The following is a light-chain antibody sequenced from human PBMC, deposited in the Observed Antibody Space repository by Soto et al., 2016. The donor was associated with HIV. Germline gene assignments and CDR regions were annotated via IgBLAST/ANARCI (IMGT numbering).Light chain of an antibody. V-gene: IGLV3-19*01. CDR2: GKN. CDR1: TLRSNY. CDR3: HSRDSKIIHHYV. J-gene: IGLJ1*01. Sequence: SSELTQDPAVSVALGQTVKITCQGDTLRSNYASWYQQKPGQAPVVVIYGKNNRPSEIPDRFSGSNSGNTASLTITGAQAEDEADYYCHSRDSKIIHHYVFGTGTKVTVL.